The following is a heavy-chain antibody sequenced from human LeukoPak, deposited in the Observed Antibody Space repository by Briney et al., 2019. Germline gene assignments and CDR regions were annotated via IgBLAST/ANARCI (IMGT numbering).Heavy chain of an antibody. J-gene: IGHJ6*04. Sequence: GASVKVSCKASGYTFTSYGISWVRQAPGQGLEWMGWISAYNGNTNYAQKLQGRVTMTTDTSTSTDYMELRSLRSDDTAVYYCAREGYCSSTSCSEYYYYYGMDVWGKGTTVTVSS. CDR1: GYTFTSYG. D-gene: IGHD2-2*01. V-gene: IGHV1-18*04. CDR3: AREGYCSSTSCSEYYYYYGMDV. CDR2: ISAYNGNT.